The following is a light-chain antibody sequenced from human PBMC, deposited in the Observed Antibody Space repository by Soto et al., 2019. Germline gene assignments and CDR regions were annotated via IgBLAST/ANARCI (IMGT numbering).Light chain of an antibody. CDR3: SSYAGSNNWV. CDR1: SSDVGDYNY. J-gene: IGLJ3*02. V-gene: IGLV2-8*01. CDR2: EVS. Sequence: QSALTQPPSASGSPGPSVTISCTGTSSDVGDYNYVSWYQQHPGKAPKLMIYEVSKRPSGVPDRFSVSKSGNTASLTVSWLQAEDEAYYYFSSYAGSNNWVFGGGTKLTVL.